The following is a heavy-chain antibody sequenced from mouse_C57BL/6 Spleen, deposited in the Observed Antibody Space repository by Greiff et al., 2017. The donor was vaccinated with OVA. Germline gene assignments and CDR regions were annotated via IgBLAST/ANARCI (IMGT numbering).Heavy chain of an antibody. J-gene: IGHJ4*01. V-gene: IGHV1-82*01. D-gene: IGHD2-3*01. CDR2: IYPGDGDT. Sequence: LVESGPELVKPGASVKISCKASGYAFSSSWMNWVKQRPGKGLEWIGRIYPGDGDTNYNGKFKGKATLTADKSSSTAYMQLSSLTSEDSAVYFCARTDGYYLDYWGQGTSVTVSS. CDR3: ARTDGYYLDY. CDR1: GYAFSSSW.